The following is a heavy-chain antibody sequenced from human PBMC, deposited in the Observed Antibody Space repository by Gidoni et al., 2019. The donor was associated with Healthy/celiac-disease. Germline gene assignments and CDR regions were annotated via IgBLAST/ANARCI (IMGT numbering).Heavy chain of an antibody. CDR1: GFTFTSSA. J-gene: IGHJ3*02. Sequence: QIQLVPSGPEGKKPGTSVKVSCKASGFTFTSSAVQWVRQDRGQSLEWIGWIVVGSGNTNYAQKFQERVTITMDMSTSTADMELSSLRAEDTAVYYCAADLITMVRGEAFDIWGQGTMVTVSS. CDR3: AADLITMVRGEAFDI. V-gene: IGHV1-58*01. D-gene: IGHD3-10*01. CDR2: IVVGSGNT.